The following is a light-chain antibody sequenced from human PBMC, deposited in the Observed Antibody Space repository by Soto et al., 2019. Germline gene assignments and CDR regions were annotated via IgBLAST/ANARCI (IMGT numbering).Light chain of an antibody. CDR1: RSVSSSY. V-gene: IGKV3-20*01. J-gene: IGKJ2*01. CDR3: QQYGISPQT. CDR2: DAS. Sequence: IELTQSPVTLSLSPGERATLSCRASRSVSSSYLAWYQQKPGQAPRLLIYDASIRATGIPDRFSGSGSGADFTLTISRLEPEDFAVYYCQQYGISPQTFGQGTKLEIK.